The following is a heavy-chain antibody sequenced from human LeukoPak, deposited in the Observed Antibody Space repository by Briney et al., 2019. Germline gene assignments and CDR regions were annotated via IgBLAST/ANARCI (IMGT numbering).Heavy chain of an antibody. CDR2: INHRGST. J-gene: IGHJ4*02. D-gene: IGHD1-26*01. CDR1: GESLSKYY. V-gene: IGHV4-34*01. CDR3: ASSVGSTDY. Sequence: SSETLSLTCAVYGESLSKYYWTWIRQSPGKGLEWIGEINHRGSTNQNPSLKSRVILSVDTSKHQFSLKLTSVTAADAAVYYCASSVGSTDYWGQGTLVTVCS.